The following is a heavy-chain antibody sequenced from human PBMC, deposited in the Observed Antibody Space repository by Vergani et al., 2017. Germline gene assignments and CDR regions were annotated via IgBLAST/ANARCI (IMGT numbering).Heavy chain of an antibody. D-gene: IGHD1-7*01. CDR1: GGSISSSSYY. J-gene: IGHJ4*02. V-gene: IGHV4-39*07. Sequence: QLQLQESGPGLVKPSETLSLTCTVSGGSISSSSYYWGWIRQPPGKGLEWIGSIYYSGSTNYNPSLKSRVTISVDTSKNQFSLKLSSVTAADTAVYYCARAFRTTIFDYWGQGTLVTVSS. CDR3: ARAFRTTIFDY. CDR2: IYYSGST.